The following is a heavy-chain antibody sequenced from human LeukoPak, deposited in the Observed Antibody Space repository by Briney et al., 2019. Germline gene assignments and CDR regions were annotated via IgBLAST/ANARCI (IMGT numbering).Heavy chain of an antibody. D-gene: IGHD5-24*01. CDR1: GFAFSSYG. Sequence: GGSLRLSCAASGFAFSSYGMHWVRQAPGKGPEWVAFIRYDGSNGEYADSVKGRFTISRDNAKNSLYLQMNSLRAEDTAVYYCARALGTGDGYNPPYDAFDIWGQGTMVTVSS. CDR3: ARALGTGDGYNPPYDAFDI. CDR2: IRYDGSNG. V-gene: IGHV3-30*02. J-gene: IGHJ3*02.